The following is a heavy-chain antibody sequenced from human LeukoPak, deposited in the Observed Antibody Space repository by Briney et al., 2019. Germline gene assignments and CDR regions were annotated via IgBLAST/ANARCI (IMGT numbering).Heavy chain of an antibody. CDR2: ICCSESP. CDR1: GGSISSSTYY. J-gene: IGHJ4*02. D-gene: IGHD3-10*01. V-gene: IGHV4-39*01. Sequence: SETLSLTCTVSGGSISSSTYYWAWIRQPPGKGLEWIGSICCSESPYYNPSLKIRVTVSVDTSQNQFSLKLSAVTAADTAVYFCASRITVGASVDYWGQGTLVTVSS. CDR3: ASRITVGASVDY.